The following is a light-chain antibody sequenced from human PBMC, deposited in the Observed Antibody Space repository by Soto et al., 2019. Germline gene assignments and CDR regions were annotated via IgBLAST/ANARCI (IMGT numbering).Light chain of an antibody. CDR3: QQYAESPLT. CDR1: QSVSGN. V-gene: IGKV3-15*01. Sequence: EIVMTQSPATLSVSPGERATLSCRASQSVSGNLAWYQHKPGQAPRLLIHGASTRATGIPARFSGSGSGTEFTLTVTRLEPEDFAVYYCQQYAESPLTFGGGTKVDIK. CDR2: GAS. J-gene: IGKJ4*01.